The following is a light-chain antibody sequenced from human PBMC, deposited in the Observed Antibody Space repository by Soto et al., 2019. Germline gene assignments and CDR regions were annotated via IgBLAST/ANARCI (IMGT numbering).Light chain of an antibody. CDR2: AAS. Sequence: DIQMTQSASSLSASVLDRVTVTCRASQSISSYLNWYQQKPGKAPKLLIYAASSLQSGVPSRFSGSGSGTDFTLTISSLQPEDFATYYCQQSYSTPTFGQGTKV. V-gene: IGKV1-39*01. CDR3: QQSYSTPT. CDR1: QSISSY. J-gene: IGKJ1*01.